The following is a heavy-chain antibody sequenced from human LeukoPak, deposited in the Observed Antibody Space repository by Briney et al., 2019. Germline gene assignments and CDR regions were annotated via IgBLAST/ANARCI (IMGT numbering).Heavy chain of an antibody. D-gene: IGHD1-1*01. CDR2: ISARDGRT. CDR3: AKDRNDWKQGIGS. J-gene: IGHJ4*02. Sequence: PGGSLRLSCPASGFIFSDHAMNWVRQAPGKGLEWVSIISARDGRTYYADSVKGRFTISRDNSKNTLYLQMNSLRVEDTAVYYCAKDRNDWKQGIGSWGQGTLVTVST. CDR1: GFIFSDHA. V-gene: IGHV3-23*01.